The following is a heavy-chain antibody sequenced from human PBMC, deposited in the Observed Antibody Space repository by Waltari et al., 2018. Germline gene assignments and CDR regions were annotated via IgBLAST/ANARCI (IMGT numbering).Heavy chain of an antibody. D-gene: IGHD3-10*01. CDR2: IYYSGST. CDR1: GGSISSYY. CDR3: ARSWVRHNPYYYYYGMDV. V-gene: IGHV4-59*01. J-gene: IGHJ6*02. Sequence: QVQLQESGPGLVKPSETLSLTCTVSGGSISSYYWSWIRQPPGKGLEWIGYIYYSGSTNYNPSLKSRVTISVDTSKNQFSLKLSSVTAADTAVYYCARSWVRHNPYYYYYGMDVWGQGTTVTVSS.